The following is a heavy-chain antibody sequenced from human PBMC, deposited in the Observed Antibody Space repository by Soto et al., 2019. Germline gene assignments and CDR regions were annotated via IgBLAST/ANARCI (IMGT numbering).Heavy chain of an antibody. J-gene: IGHJ4*02. D-gene: IGHD2-2*01. CDR1: GFTFSNYA. CDR3: AKSNLYCSSNRCYVFDY. Sequence: LRLSCAVSGFTFSNYAMNWFRQPPGKGLEWVSAISGSGGSTYYADSVKGRFTISRDNSKNTLYLQMSSLRAEDTAVYYCAKSNLYCSSNRCYVFDYWGQGTLVTVSS. V-gene: IGHV3-23*01. CDR2: ISGSGGST.